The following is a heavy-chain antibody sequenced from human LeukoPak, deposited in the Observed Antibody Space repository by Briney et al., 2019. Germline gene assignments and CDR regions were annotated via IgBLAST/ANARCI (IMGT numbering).Heavy chain of an antibody. V-gene: IGHV3-23*01. CDR3: AKGATASCYSGTDY. CDR1: GFTFSNYA. Sequence: GGSLRLSCAASGFTFSNYAMSWVRQAAGKGLEWVSVICDSGGGTYYADSVKGRFTISRGNSRNTLYLQMNSLRAEDTAVYYCAKGATASCYSGTDYWGQGTLVTVSS. D-gene: IGHD2-2*01. J-gene: IGHJ4*02. CDR2: ICDSGGGT.